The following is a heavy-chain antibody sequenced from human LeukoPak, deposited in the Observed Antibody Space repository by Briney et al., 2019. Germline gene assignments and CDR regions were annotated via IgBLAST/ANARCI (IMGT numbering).Heavy chain of an antibody. CDR3: TWMATIFTVDY. D-gene: IGHD5-12*01. V-gene: IGHV3-15*01. J-gene: IGHJ4*02. Sequence: GESLRLSCALSGLTFSDACMSWVRQAPGKGLEWVGRIRNNRITDYSAPLQGRFGILRSNSKKKFYLQKNNMRTADRGMYYCTWMATIFTVDYWGQGTLVTVSS. CDR1: GLTFSDAC. CDR2: IRNNRIT.